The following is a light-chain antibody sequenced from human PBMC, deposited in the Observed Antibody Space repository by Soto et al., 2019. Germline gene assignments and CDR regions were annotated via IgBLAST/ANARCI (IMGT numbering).Light chain of an antibody. Sequence: EIVMTQSPATLSVSPGERATLSCRASQSVSSNLAWYQQKPGQAPRLLIYGASTRATGIPARFSGSGSGTEFTLTISTLQPEDSATYYCQQSYSSPITFGHGTRLEIK. V-gene: IGKV3-15*01. CDR3: QQSYSSPIT. CDR2: GAS. J-gene: IGKJ5*01. CDR1: QSVSSN.